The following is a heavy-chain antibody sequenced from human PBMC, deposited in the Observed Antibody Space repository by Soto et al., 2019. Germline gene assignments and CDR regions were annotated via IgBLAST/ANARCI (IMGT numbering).Heavy chain of an antibody. CDR1: GFTFSSYG. Sequence: QVPLVESGGGVVQPGRSLRLSCAASGFTFSSYGMHWVRQAPGKGLEWVALIWFDGSDKYYTESVKGRFTISRDNSKSTLYLQMNSRRAEDTAVYYCARLYCSASSCYSVGAFDIRGQGTMVTVSS. CDR2: IWFDGSDK. V-gene: IGHV3-33*01. J-gene: IGHJ3*02. D-gene: IGHD2-15*01. CDR3: ARLYCSASSCYSVGAFDI.